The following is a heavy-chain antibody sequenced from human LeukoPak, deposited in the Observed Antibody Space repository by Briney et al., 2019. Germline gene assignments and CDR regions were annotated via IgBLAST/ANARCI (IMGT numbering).Heavy chain of an antibody. Sequence: GASVKVSCKASGYTFTGYYMHWVRQAPGQGLEWMGWINPNSGGTNYAQKFQGRVTMTRDTSISTAYMELSRLRSDDTAVYYCARVRRDNWNEGARIDYWGQGTLVTVSS. CDR2: INPNSGGT. D-gene: IGHD1-1*01. CDR3: ARVRRDNWNEGARIDY. CDR1: GYTFTGYY. V-gene: IGHV1-2*02. J-gene: IGHJ4*02.